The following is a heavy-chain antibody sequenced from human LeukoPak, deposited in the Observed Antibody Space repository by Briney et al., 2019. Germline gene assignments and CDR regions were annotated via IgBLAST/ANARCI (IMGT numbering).Heavy chain of an antibody. D-gene: IGHD4-17*01. Sequence: GGSLRLSCAASGFTFSDYYMSWIRQAPGKGLEWDSYISSSGSTIYYADSVKGRFTISRDNAKNSLYLQMNSLRAEDTAVYYCARDLRSTYGDYGLDYWGQGTLVTVSS. CDR3: ARDLRSTYGDYGLDY. CDR1: GFTFSDYY. J-gene: IGHJ4*02. V-gene: IGHV3-11*01. CDR2: ISSSGSTI.